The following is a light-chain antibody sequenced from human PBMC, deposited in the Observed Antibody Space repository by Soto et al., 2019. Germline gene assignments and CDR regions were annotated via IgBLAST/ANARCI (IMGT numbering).Light chain of an antibody. Sequence: DIQMTQSPSTLSASVGDRVTITCRASQSISSWLAWYQQKPGKAHKLLIYDASSLESGVPSRFSGSGSGTEFTLTIRSLQPDDFATYYCQQYNSYSQTFGQGTKVDI. J-gene: IGKJ1*01. CDR3: QQYNSYSQT. V-gene: IGKV1-5*01. CDR1: QSISSW. CDR2: DAS.